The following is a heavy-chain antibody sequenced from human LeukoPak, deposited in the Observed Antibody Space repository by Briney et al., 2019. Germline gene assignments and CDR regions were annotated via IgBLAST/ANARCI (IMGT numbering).Heavy chain of an antibody. V-gene: IGHV3-33*01. J-gene: IGHJ6*04. Sequence: PGGSLRLSCAASGCTFSSYGMHWVRQAPGKGLEWVAVIWYDGSNKYYADSVKGRFTISRDNSKNTLYLQMNSLRAEDTAVYYCARSKGLGYCSSTSCHYYYYYGMDVWGEGTTVTVSS. CDR2: IWYDGSNK. D-gene: IGHD2-2*01. CDR3: ARSKGLGYCSSTSCHYYYYYGMDV. CDR1: GCTFSSYG.